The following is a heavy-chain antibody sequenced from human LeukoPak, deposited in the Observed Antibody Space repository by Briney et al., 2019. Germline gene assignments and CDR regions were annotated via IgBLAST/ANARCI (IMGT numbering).Heavy chain of an antibody. CDR2: IYTSGST. Sequence: SETLSLTCTVSGGPISSGSYYWSWIRQPAGKGLEWIGRIYTSGSTNYNPSLKSRVTISVDTSKNQFSLKLSSVTAADTAVYYCARETEEYCTNGVCYSYSYYFDYWGQETLVTVSS. D-gene: IGHD2-8*01. CDR1: GGPISSGSYY. V-gene: IGHV4-61*02. J-gene: IGHJ4*02. CDR3: ARETEEYCTNGVCYSYSYYFDY.